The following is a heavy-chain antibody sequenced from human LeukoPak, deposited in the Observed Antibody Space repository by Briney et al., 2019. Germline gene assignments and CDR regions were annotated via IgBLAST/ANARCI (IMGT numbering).Heavy chain of an antibody. CDR3: ASRHYYDGSGYLE. CDR2: IYYSGST. J-gene: IGHJ1*01. CDR1: GDSISRSDSY. V-gene: IGHV4-39*01. D-gene: IGHD3-22*01. Sequence: SETLSLTCSVSGDSISRSDSYWDWIRQPPGKGLEWIGTIYYSGSTYYSPSLHSRVTMSVDTSNNQFSLNLRSVTAADTAVYYCASRHYYDGSGYLEWGGGTLLSVSS.